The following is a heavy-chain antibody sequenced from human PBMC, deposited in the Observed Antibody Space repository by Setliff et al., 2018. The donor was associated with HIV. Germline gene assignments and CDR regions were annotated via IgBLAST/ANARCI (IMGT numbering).Heavy chain of an antibody. CDR3: ARERTQGYYYMDV. CDR1: GGSISNYY. CDR2: IYTSGST. Sequence: ASETLSLTCTVSGGSISNYYWSWIRQPPGKGLEWIGYIYTSGSTNYNPSLKSRVTISVDTSKNQFSLKLSSVTAADTAVYYCARERTQGYYYMDVWGKGTTVTVSS. J-gene: IGHJ6*03. V-gene: IGHV4-4*09.